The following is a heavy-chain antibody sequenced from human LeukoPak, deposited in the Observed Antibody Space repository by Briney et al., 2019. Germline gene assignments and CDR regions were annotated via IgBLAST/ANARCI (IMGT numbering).Heavy chain of an antibody. D-gene: IGHD5-12*01. CDR1: GGSISKYY. CDR3: ARSYDNSGYYYYGMDV. V-gene: IGHV4-59*01. Sequence: SETLSHTCTVSGGSISKYYWSWIRHPPEKGLEWIGYIYYTGSTNYNPSLKSRVTISVDTSKNQFSLKLTSVTAADTAVYYCARSYDNSGYYYYGMDVWGQGTTVTVSS. J-gene: IGHJ6*02. CDR2: IYYTGST.